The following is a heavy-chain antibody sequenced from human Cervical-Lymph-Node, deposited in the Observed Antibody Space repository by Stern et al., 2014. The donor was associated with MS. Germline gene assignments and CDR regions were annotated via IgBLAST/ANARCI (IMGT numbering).Heavy chain of an antibody. CDR1: GFTFSSSG. D-gene: IGHD4-23*01. Sequence: VQLVASGGGVVQPGRSLRLSCAASGFTFSSSGMHWVRQAPGKGLEWLAIIWYDGSNRYYADSVKGRFTISRDNSKNTLYLQMNSLRADDTAVYYCAREGGNTAEYFQHWGQGTLVIVSS. J-gene: IGHJ1*01. CDR3: AREGGNTAEYFQH. V-gene: IGHV3-33*01. CDR2: IWYDGSNR.